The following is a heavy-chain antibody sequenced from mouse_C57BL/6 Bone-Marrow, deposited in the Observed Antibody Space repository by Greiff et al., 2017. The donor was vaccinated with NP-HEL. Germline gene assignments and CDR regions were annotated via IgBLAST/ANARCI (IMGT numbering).Heavy chain of an antibody. J-gene: IGHJ4*01. V-gene: IGHV1-80*01. CDR1: GYAFSSYW. CDR3: ARGDYGSSRFGYAMDY. CDR2: IYPGDGDT. Sequence: VQLQQSGAELVKPGASVKISCKASGYAFSSYWMNWVKERPGKGLEWIGKIYPGDGDTKYNGKFKGKATLTADKSSSTAYMQVSSLTSEDSAVYVCARGDYGSSRFGYAMDYWGQGTSVTVSS. D-gene: IGHD1-1*01.